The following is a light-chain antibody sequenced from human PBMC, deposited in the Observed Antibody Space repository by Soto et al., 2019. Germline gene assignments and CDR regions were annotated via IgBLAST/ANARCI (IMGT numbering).Light chain of an antibody. CDR3: QQHNNWSPWT. V-gene: IGKV3-15*01. CDR1: QSVSSN. J-gene: IGKJ1*01. Sequence: IVMTQSQATLSVSPGQRATLSCWASQSVSSNFAWYLLKPGQAPRLLMYGSSTRATGIPARFSGSGSGTEDTLTISSLQSADFAVYYCQQHNNWSPWTFGQGTKVEIK. CDR2: GSS.